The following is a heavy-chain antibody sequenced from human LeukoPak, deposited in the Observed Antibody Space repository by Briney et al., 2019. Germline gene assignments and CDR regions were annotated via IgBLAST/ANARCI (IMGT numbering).Heavy chain of an antibody. CDR3: TRTSGSYSGWAFDI. CDR2: IRNKANRYTT. D-gene: IGHD1-26*01. CDR1: GFTFSDHY. Sequence: GGSLRLSCAGSGFTFSDHYMDWVRQAPGKGLEWVGRIRNKANRYTTEYAASVKGRFTFSRDDSKNSLYLQMNSLKTEDTAMYYCTRTSGSYSGWAFDIWGQGTMVTVSS. V-gene: IGHV3-72*01. J-gene: IGHJ3*02.